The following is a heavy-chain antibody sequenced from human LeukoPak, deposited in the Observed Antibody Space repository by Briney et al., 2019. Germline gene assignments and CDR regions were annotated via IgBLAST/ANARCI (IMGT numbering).Heavy chain of an antibody. Sequence: SETLSLTCTVSGGSISSHYWSWIRQPPGKGLEWIGYIYYSGSTNYNPSLRSRVTISVDTSKNQFSLKLSSVTAADTAVYYCAREIAAAGYFDYWGQGTLVTVSS. V-gene: IGHV4-59*11. CDR3: AREIAAAGYFDY. CDR1: GGSISSHY. CDR2: IYYSGST. D-gene: IGHD6-13*01. J-gene: IGHJ4*02.